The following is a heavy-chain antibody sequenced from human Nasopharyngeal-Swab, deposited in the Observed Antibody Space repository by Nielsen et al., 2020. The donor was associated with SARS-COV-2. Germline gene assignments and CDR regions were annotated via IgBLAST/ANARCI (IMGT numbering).Heavy chain of an antibody. V-gene: IGHV3-23*01. D-gene: IGHD2-15*01. CDR2: VSGSGGTT. Sequence: GESLKISCAASGFTFSSYAMTWIRQAPGKGLEWVSGVSGSGGTTKYADSVKGRFTISRDNSKNKLYLQMHSLRAEDTAVYYCAKDRYCSGGACYFNGFDYWGQGTLVNVSS. CDR3: AKDRYCSGGACYFNGFDY. J-gene: IGHJ4*02. CDR1: GFTFSSYA.